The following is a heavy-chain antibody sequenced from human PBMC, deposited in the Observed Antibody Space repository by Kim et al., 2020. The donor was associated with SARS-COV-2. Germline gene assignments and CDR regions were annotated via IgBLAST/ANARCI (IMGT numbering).Heavy chain of an antibody. CDR1: GGSISSYY. CDR2: IYYSGST. J-gene: IGHJ4*02. D-gene: IGHD6-19*01. V-gene: IGHV4-59*01. CDR3: ARILSVAGTEPFDY. Sequence: SETLSLTCTVSGGSISSYYWSWIRQPPGKGLEWIGYIYYSGSTNYNPSLKSRVTISVDTSKNQFSLKLSSVTAADTAVYYCARILSVAGTEPFDYWGQGTLVTVSS.